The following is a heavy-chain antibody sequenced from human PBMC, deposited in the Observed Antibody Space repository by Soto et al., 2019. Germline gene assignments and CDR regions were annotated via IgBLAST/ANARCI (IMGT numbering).Heavy chain of an antibody. V-gene: IGHV1-69*13. D-gene: IGHD5-18*01. Sequence: SVKVSCKASGGTFSSYAISWVRQAPGQGLEWMGGIIPIFGTANYAQKFQGRVTITADESTSTAYMELSSLRSEDTAVYYCAGARGYSYGIVGENWFDPWGQGTLVTVSS. CDR3: AGARGYSYGIVGENWFDP. CDR2: IIPIFGTA. CDR1: GGTFSSYA. J-gene: IGHJ5*02.